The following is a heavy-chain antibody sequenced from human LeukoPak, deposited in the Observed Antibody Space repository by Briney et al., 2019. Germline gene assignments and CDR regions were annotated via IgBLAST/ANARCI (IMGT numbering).Heavy chain of an antibody. V-gene: IGHV3-30*03. J-gene: IGHJ4*02. Sequence: PGRSLRLSCAASGFTFSSYGMHWVRQAPGKGLEWVAVISYDGSNKYYADSVKGRFTISRDNSKNTLYLQMNSLRAEDTAVYYCAATGGATTLDYWGQGTPVTVSS. CDR3: AATGGATTLDY. CDR1: GFTFSSYG. CDR2: ISYDGSNK. D-gene: IGHD1-26*01.